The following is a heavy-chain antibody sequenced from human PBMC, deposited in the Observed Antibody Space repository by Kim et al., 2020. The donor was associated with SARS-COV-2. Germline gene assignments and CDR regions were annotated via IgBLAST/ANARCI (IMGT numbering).Heavy chain of an antibody. V-gene: IGHV1-69*04. J-gene: IGHJ5*02. CDR1: GGTFSSYA. D-gene: IGHD2-2*01. CDR2: IIPILGIA. CDR3: ARGGGDIVVVPATENWFDP. Sequence: SVKVSCKASGGTFSSYAISWVRQAPGQGLEWMGRIIPILGIANYAQKFQGRVTITADKSTSTAYMELSSLRSEDTAVYYCARGGGDIVVVPATENWFDPWGQGTLVTVSS.